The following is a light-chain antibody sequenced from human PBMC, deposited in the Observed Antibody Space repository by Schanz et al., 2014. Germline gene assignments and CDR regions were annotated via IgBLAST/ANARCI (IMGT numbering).Light chain of an antibody. CDR3: QKYNSAPPLT. CDR2: AAS. Sequence: IQLTQSPSSLSASVGDRVTITCRARQGISSYLAWYQQKPGKAPKLLIYAASTLQSGVPSRFSGSGSGTDFTLTISSLQPEDVATYYCQKYNSAPPLTFGGGTKVEIK. J-gene: IGKJ4*01. CDR1: QGISSY. V-gene: IGKV1-9*01.